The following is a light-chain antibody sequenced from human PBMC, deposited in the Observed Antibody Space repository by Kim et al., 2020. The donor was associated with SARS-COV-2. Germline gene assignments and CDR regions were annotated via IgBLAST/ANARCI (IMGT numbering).Light chain of an antibody. CDR3: QQYGSSPPT. V-gene: IGKV3-20*01. J-gene: IGKJ1*01. CDR1: QSVSSSY. Sequence: PGERATLSCRASQSVSSSYLAWYQQKPGQAPRLLIYGASSRATGIPDRFSGSGSGTDFTLTISRLEPEDFAVYYCQQYGSSPPTFGQGTKVEIK. CDR2: GAS.